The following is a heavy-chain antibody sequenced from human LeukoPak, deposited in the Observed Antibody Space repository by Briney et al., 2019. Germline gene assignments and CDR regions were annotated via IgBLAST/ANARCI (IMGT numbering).Heavy chain of an antibody. D-gene: IGHD5-18*01. CDR1: GYTFTSYG. CDR3: ARVVYSYGYRNFDY. Sequence: GASVKVSCKASGYTFTSYGINWVRQAPGQGLEWMGWISAYNGNTNYAQKLQGRVTMTEDTSTDTAYMELSSLRSEDTAVYYCARVVYSYGYRNFDYWGQGALVTVSS. J-gene: IGHJ4*02. CDR2: ISAYNGNT. V-gene: IGHV1-18*01.